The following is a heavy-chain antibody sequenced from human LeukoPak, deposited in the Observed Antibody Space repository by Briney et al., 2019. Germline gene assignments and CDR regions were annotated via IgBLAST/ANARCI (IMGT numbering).Heavy chain of an antibody. Sequence: GGSLRLSCAASGFTFSSYAMSWVRQAPGKGLEWVSAISGSGGSTYYADSVKGRFTISRDNSKNTLYLQMNSLRAEDAAVYYCAKVPFIAVAGPSFDYWGQGTLVTVSS. J-gene: IGHJ4*02. V-gene: IGHV3-23*01. CDR2: ISGSGGST. D-gene: IGHD6-19*01. CDR1: GFTFSSYA. CDR3: AKVPFIAVAGPSFDY.